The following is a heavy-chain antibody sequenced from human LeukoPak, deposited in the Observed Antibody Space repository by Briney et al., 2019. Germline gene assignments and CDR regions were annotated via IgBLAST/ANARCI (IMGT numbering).Heavy chain of an antibody. V-gene: IGHV3-30*03. CDR3: ARDRTYYDFWSGLGAFDI. CDR2: ISYDGTNK. D-gene: IGHD3-3*01. CDR1: GFTFGSYG. J-gene: IGHJ3*02. Sequence: GGSLRLSCAASGFTFGSYGMEWVRQAPGKGLEWVAVISYDGTNKYYADSVKGRFTISRDNSKSTLYLQMNSLRAEDTAVYYCARDRTYYDFWSGLGAFDIWGQGTMVTVSS.